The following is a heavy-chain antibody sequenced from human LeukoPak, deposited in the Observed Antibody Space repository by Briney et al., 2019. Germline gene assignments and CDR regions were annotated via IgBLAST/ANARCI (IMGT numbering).Heavy chain of an antibody. CDR2: ISSSSSTI. CDR1: GFTFSDYG. D-gene: IGHD2-15*01. Sequence: PGGSLRLSCAASGFTFSDYGIHWVRQAPGKGLEWVSYISSSSSTIYYADSVKGRFTISRDNAKNSLYLQMNRLRPEDAAVYYCAKAPVTTCRGAFCYPFDYWGLGTLVTVSS. J-gene: IGHJ4*02. V-gene: IGHV3-48*01. CDR3: AKAPVTTCRGAFCYPFDY.